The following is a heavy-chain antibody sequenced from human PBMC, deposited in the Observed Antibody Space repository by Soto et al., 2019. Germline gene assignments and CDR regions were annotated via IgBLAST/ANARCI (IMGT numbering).Heavy chain of an antibody. CDR2: IYHSGTT. D-gene: IGHD2-15*01. V-gene: IGHV4-4*02. J-gene: IGHJ4*02. Sequence: QVQLQESGPGLVKPSGTLSLTCAVAGGSISDNWWSWVRQAPGKGLEWIGEIYHSGTTYYNPSLKGRVIILVDKSASQISLTLSSVTAAATAVYYCARHVAVPRTRGSDYWGQGALVAVSS. CDR3: ARHVAVPRTRGSDY. CDR1: GGSISDNW.